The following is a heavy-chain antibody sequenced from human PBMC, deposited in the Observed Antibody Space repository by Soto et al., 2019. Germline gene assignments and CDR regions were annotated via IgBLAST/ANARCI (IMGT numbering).Heavy chain of an antibody. CDR3: ARGRLVAGTVYY. D-gene: IGHD1-7*01. V-gene: IGHV1-8*01. J-gene: IGHJ4*02. CDR1: GYTFTSYD. Sequence: QVQLVQSGAEVKKPGASVKVSCKASGYTFTSYDIKWVRQATGQGLEWMGWMNPSTGSTGFAQKFQGRVTMISNTSISTACLELSSLTSEDTAVYYCARGRLVAGTVYYWGQGTLVTVSS. CDR2: MNPSTGST.